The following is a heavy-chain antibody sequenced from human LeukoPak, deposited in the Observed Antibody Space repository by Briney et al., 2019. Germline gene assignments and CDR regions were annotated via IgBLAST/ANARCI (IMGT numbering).Heavy chain of an antibody. CDR1: EGTFSSYA. J-gene: IGHJ4*02. V-gene: IGHV1-69*05. Sequence: SVKVSCKASEGTFSSYAISWVRQAPGQGLEWMGGIIPIFGTANYAQKFQGRVTITTDESTSTAYMELSSLRSEDTAVYYCARDKFGEENYYDSSGSLDYWGQGTLVTVSS. D-gene: IGHD3-22*01. CDR2: IIPIFGTA. CDR3: ARDKFGEENYYDSSGSLDY.